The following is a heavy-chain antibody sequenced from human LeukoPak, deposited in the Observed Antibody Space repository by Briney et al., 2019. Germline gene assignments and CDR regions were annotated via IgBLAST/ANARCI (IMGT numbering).Heavy chain of an antibody. CDR1: GGSISSYY. V-gene: IGHV4-59*01. CDR2: IYYSGST. Sequence: KPSETLSLTCTVSGGSISSYYWSWLRQPPGKGLEWIGYIYYSGSTNYNPSLKSRVTISVDTSKNQFSLKLSSVTAADTAVYYCARAIAIFGVVIWDHYYYMDVWGKGTTVTVSS. CDR3: ARAIAIFGVVIWDHYYYMDV. D-gene: IGHD3-3*01. J-gene: IGHJ6*03.